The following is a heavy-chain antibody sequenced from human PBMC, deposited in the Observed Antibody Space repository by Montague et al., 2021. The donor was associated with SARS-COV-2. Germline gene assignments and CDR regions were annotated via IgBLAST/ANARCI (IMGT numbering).Heavy chain of an antibody. D-gene: IGHD5-12*01. CDR2: IYDSGST. CDR1: GGSFSGYY. Sequence: SETLSLTCAVYGGSFSGYYWSWIRQPPGKGLEWIGSIYDSGSTYYNPSLKSRVTISVDTSKNHFSLKLSSVTAADTAVYYCARRGRKLLPVATTIGGFDIWGQGTMVTVSS. V-gene: IGHV4-34*01. CDR3: ARRGRKLLPVATTIGGFDI. J-gene: IGHJ3*02.